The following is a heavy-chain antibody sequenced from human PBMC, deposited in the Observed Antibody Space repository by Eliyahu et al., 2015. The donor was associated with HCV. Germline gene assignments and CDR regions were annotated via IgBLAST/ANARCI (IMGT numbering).Heavy chain of an antibody. CDR2: ISSSSSTI. J-gene: IGHJ4*02. CDR3: ARGYSSGWYYFDY. Sequence: EVQLVESGGGLVQPGGSLRLSCAASGFXFSSYSMNWVRQAPGKGLEWVSYISSSSSTIYYADSVKGRFTISRDNAKNSLYLQMNSLRDEDTAVYYCARGYSSGWYYFDYWGQGTLVTVSS. V-gene: IGHV3-48*02. CDR1: GFXFSSYS. D-gene: IGHD6-19*01.